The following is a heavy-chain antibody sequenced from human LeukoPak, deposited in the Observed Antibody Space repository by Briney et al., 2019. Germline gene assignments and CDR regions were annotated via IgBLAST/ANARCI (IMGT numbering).Heavy chain of an antibody. J-gene: IGHJ4*02. D-gene: IGHD6-6*01. CDR2: ITSSSSYI. Sequence: KTGGSLRLSCAASGFTFSDYSMNWVRQAPGRGLEWVSSITSSSSYIYYGDSVKGRFTISRDNAKNSLYLQMNSLRAEDTAVYYCAKEPGEYSSSRYFDYWGQGTLVTVSS. CDR1: GFTFSDYS. CDR3: AKEPGEYSSSRYFDY. V-gene: IGHV3-21*01.